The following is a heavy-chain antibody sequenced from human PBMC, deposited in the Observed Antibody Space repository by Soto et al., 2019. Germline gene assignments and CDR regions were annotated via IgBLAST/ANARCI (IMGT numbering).Heavy chain of an antibody. CDR1: GFTFDDYA. CDR2: ISWNSGSI. Sequence: PGGSLRLSCAASGFTFDDYAMHWVRQAPGKGLEWVSGISWNSGSIGYADSVKGRFTISRDNAKNSLYLQTNSLRAEDTALYYCAKDIFAAAGPFDIWGQGTMVTVSS. J-gene: IGHJ3*02. V-gene: IGHV3-9*01. D-gene: IGHD6-13*01. CDR3: AKDIFAAAGPFDI.